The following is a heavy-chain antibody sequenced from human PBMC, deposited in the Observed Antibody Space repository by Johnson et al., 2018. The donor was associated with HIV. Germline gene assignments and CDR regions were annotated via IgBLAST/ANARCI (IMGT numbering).Heavy chain of an antibody. CDR1: GFTFSDYY. Sequence: QVQLVESGGGLVKPGGSLRLSCAASGFTFSDYYMNWVRQAPGKGLEWLSYISSSGTAKYYADSVKGRFTISRDNAKNSLHLQMNSLRAEDTAVFHCARGDVGAFDIWGQGTMVTVSS. CDR3: ARGDVGAFDI. CDR2: ISSSGTAK. D-gene: IGHD1-26*01. J-gene: IGHJ3*02. V-gene: IGHV3-11*04.